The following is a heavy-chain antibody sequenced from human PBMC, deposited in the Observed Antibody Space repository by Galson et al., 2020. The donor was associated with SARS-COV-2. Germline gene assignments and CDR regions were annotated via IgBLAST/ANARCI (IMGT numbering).Heavy chain of an antibody. Sequence: SCAASGFIFSSYVMHWVRQAPGKGLEWVAVISSDGTNTYHADSVKGRITISRDNSKNTLYVQMNSLRTEDTAVYYCARGGSGDLLSYFDYWGQGTLVTVSS. CDR3: ARGGSGDLLSYFDY. J-gene: IGHJ4*02. V-gene: IGHV3-30-3*01. CDR2: ISSDGTNT. CDR1: GFIFSSYV. D-gene: IGHD3-10*01.